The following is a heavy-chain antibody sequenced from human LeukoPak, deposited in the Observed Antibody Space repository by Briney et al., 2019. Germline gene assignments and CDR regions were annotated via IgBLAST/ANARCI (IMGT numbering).Heavy chain of an antibody. V-gene: IGHV1-69*04. D-gene: IGHD3-10*02. J-gene: IGHJ4*02. Sequence: GASVKVSCKASGGTFSSYAISWVRQAPGQGLEWMGRIIPILDIANYAQKFQGRVTITADKSTSTAYMELNSLRSEDTAVYYCARCNITIFGLFDYWGQGTLVTVSS. CDR3: ARCNITIFGLFDY. CDR2: IIPILDIA. CDR1: GGTFSSYA.